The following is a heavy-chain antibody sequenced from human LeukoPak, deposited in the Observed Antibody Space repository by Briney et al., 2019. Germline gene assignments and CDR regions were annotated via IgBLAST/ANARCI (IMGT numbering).Heavy chain of an antibody. CDR1: GGSISSGSYY. D-gene: IGHD1-26*01. J-gene: IGHJ4*02. CDR3: AREYEWELLYYFDY. CDR2: IYTSGST. V-gene: IGHV4-61*02. Sequence: SQTLSLTCTVSGGSISSGSYYWSWIRQPAGKGLEWIGRIYTSGSTNYNPSLKSRVTISVDTSKNQFSLKLSSVTAADTAVYYCAREYEWELLYYFDYWGQGTLVTVSS.